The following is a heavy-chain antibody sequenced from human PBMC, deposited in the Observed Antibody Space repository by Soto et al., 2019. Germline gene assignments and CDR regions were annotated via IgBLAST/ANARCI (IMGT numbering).Heavy chain of an antibody. D-gene: IGHD3-16*01. Sequence: PSETLSLTCTVSGGSISSYYWSWIRQPPGKGLEWIGYIFYRGSTNYNPSLKSRVTISVDTSKNQFSLKLSSVTAADTAMYYCAREAGGRYPFDPWGQGTLVTVSS. J-gene: IGHJ5*02. CDR2: IFYRGST. CDR1: GGSISSYY. CDR3: AREAGGRYPFDP. V-gene: IGHV4-59*01.